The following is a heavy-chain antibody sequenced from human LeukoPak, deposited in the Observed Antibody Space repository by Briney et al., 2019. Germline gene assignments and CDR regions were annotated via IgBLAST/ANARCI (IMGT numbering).Heavy chain of an antibody. J-gene: IGHJ4*02. CDR2: INHSGST. D-gene: IGHD2-2*02. CDR3: ARGWRYCSSTSCYTFDY. V-gene: IGHV4-34*01. Sequence: SETLSLTCAVYGGSFSGYYWSWIRQPPGKGLEWIGEINHSGSTNYNPSLKSRVTISVDTSKNQFSLKLSSVTAADTAVYYCARGWRYCSSTSCYTFDYWGQGTLVTVSS. CDR1: GGSFSGYY.